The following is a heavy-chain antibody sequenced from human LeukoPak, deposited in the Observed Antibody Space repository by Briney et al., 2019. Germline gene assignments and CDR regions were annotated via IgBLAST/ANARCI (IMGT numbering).Heavy chain of an antibody. CDR3: AREDWGSADKYYFDY. CDR2: IKQDGSEK. V-gene: IGHV3-7*03. Sequence: GGSLRLSCAASGFTFSNYATHWVRQAPGKGLEWVANIKQDGSEKYYVDSVKGRFTISRDNAKNSLYLQMNSLRAEDTAVYYCAREDWGSADKYYFDYWGQGTLVTVSS. J-gene: IGHJ4*02. CDR1: GFTFSNYA. D-gene: IGHD3/OR15-3a*01.